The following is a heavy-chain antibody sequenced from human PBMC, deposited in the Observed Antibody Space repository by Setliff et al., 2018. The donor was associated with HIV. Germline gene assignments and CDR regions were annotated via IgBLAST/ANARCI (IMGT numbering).Heavy chain of an antibody. CDR1: GGSMSGYY. V-gene: IGHV4-4*07. Sequence: SETLSLTCTVSGGSMSGYYWNWIRQPAGRGLEWIGHVQTSGSTKYNASLTGRVSFSIDTSKNQFSLKVNSVTAADTAVYYCARHGDSSGWYGAVYYGIDAWGQGTTVTVSS. J-gene: IGHJ6*02. D-gene: IGHD6-19*01. CDR2: VQTSGST. CDR3: ARHGDSSGWYGAVYYGIDA.